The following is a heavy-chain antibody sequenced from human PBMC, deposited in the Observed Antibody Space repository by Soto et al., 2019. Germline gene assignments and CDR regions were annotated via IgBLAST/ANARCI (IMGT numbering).Heavy chain of an antibody. CDR2: INHSGST. D-gene: IGHD2-21*01. V-gene: IGHV4-34*01. J-gene: IGHJ4*02. CDR1: GGSFSVYY. Sequence: PSETLSLTCAVYGGSFSVYYWSWIRQPPGKGLEWIGEINHSGSTNYNPSLKSRVTISVDTSKSHFSLMLTSVTAADTAVYYCARRSHIVVAPTWGQGTLVTVSS. CDR3: ARRSHIVVAPT.